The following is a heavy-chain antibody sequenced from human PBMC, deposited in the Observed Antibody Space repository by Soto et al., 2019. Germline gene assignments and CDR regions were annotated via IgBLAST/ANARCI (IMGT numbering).Heavy chain of an antibody. V-gene: IGHV3-21*01. D-gene: IGHD4-4*01. CDR1: GFTFSSCW. CDR2: ISSSSSCI. Sequence: PGGSLRLSCAASGFTFSSCWMYWVRQAPGKGLEWVSSISSSSSCIYYADSVKGRFTISRDNAKNSLYLQMNSLRAEDTAVYYCARGTDSNYDWYFDLWGRGTLVTVSS. CDR3: ARGTDSNYDWYFDL. J-gene: IGHJ2*01.